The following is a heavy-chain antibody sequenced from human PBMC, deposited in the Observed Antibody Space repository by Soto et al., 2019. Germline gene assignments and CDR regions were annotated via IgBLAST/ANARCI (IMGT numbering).Heavy chain of an antibody. Sequence: SETLSLTCAVSGGSIISGGYSWSWIRQPPGKGLEWIGYIYHSGSTYYNPSLKSRVTISVDRSKNQFSLKLSSVTAADTAMYSCAKRGVCRCGYNRNFYDSCGRGSQVTVSS. J-gene: IGHJ4*02. V-gene: IGHV4-30-2*01. D-gene: IGHD6-25*01. CDR2: IYHSGST. CDR3: AKRGVCRCGYNRNFYDS. CDR1: GGSIISGGYS.